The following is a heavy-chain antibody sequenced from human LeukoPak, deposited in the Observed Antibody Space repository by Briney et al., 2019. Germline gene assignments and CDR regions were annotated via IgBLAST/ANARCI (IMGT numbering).Heavy chain of an antibody. V-gene: IGHV1-8*01. Sequence: ASVKVSCKASGYTFTRYDINWVRQATGQGLEWMGWMNPNSGNTGYAQKFQGRVTMTRNTSISTAYMELSSLRSEDTAVYYCARGGILGGDFWSGYYSYYYYGMDVWGQGTTITVSS. CDR2: MNPNSGNT. CDR3: ARGGILGGDFWSGYYSYYYYGMDV. J-gene: IGHJ6*02. CDR1: GYTFTRYD. D-gene: IGHD3-3*01.